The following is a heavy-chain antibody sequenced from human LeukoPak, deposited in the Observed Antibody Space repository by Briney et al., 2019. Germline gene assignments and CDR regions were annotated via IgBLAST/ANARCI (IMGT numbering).Heavy chain of an antibody. D-gene: IGHD3-22*01. V-gene: IGHV1-2*02. CDR3: ASWDYDSSGYSPYYFDY. Sequence: ASVKVSCKASGYTFTGYYMHWARQAPGQGLEWMGWINPNSGGTNYAQKFQGRVTMTRDTSISTAYMELSRLRSDDTAVYYCASWDYDSSGYSPYYFDYWGQGTLVTVSS. CDR2: INPNSGGT. CDR1: GYTFTGYY. J-gene: IGHJ4*02.